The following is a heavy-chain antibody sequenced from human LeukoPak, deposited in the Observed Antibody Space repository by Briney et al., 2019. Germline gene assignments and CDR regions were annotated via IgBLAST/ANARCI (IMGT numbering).Heavy chain of an antibody. Sequence: SQTLSLTCTVSGDSISSGSYYWSWIRQPAGRGLEWIGRIYTTGSTNYNPSLKSRVTISVDTSKNQFSLKLSSVTAADTAVYYCARLETGADFDYWGQGTLVTVSS. CDR2: IYTTGST. CDR3: ARLETGADFDY. J-gene: IGHJ4*02. D-gene: IGHD3-3*01. V-gene: IGHV4-61*02. CDR1: GDSISSGSYY.